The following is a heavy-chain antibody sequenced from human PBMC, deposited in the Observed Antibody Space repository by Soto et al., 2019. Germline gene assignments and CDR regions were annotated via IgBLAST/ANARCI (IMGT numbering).Heavy chain of an antibody. D-gene: IGHD3-16*01. J-gene: IGHJ4*02. CDR1: GYTFTNFG. CDR2: ISAYNGNT. CDR3: AIGGTPIDY. Sequence: QVQLVQSGAEVKKPGASVKVSCKASGYTFTNFGISWVRQAPGQGLEWMGWISAYNGNTNYAQKFQGRVTMTTDTSTSTAYMDVRSLGFDDTAVYYCAIGGTPIDYWGQVTLVNVSS. V-gene: IGHV1-18*01.